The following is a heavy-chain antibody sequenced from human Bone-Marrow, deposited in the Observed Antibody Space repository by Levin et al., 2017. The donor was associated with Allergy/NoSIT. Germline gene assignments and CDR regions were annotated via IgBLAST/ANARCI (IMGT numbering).Heavy chain of an antibody. CDR2: IGTAGDT. V-gene: IGHV3-13*01. CDR1: GFTFSSYD. D-gene: IGHD3-22*01. CDR3: ARGAPTMIVTERRDDAFDI. Sequence: GESLKISCAASGFTFSSYDMHWVRQATGKGLEWVSAIGTAGDTYYPGSVKGRFTISRENAKNSLYLQMNSLRAGDTAVYYCARGAPTMIVTERRDDAFDIWGQGTMVTVSS. J-gene: IGHJ3*02.